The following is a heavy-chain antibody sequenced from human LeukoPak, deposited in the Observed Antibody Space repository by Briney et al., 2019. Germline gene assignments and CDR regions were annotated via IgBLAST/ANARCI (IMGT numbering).Heavy chain of an antibody. CDR2: ISGSGGST. Sequence: GGSLRLSCAASGFTLSSYAMGWVRQAPGKGLEWVSGISGSGGSTYYADSVKGRFTISRDNSKNTLYLQMNSLRAEDTAVYYCAKDRKNTMIVVGFDYWGQGTLVTVSS. V-gene: IGHV3-23*01. CDR3: AKDRKNTMIVVGFDY. J-gene: IGHJ4*02. CDR1: GFTLSSYA. D-gene: IGHD3-22*01.